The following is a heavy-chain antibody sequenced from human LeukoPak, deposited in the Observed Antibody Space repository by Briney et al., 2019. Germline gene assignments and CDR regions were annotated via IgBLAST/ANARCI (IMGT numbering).Heavy chain of an antibody. CDR3: AIVYCSSTSCSFDY. Sequence: ASVXXXXXXSXXTFTGYYXHWVRQAPGQGLEWXGXINPNSGGTKYAQKFQGRVTITRDTAISTDYMEMRRLRSGGTAVYYCAIVYCSSTSCSFDYWGQGTLVTVSS. V-gene: IGHV1-2*02. CDR1: XXTFTGYY. CDR2: INPNSGGT. J-gene: IGHJ4*02. D-gene: IGHD2-2*01.